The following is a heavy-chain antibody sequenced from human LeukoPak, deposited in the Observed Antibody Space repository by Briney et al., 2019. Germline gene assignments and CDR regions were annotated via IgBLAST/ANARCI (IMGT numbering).Heavy chain of an antibody. CDR3: AKSFGSGWYGFVDWFDP. V-gene: IGHV3-23*01. Sequence: GGSPRLSCAASGFTFSSYAMSWVRQAPGKGLEWVSTISGSGGSTYYADSVKGRFTISRDNSKNTLYLQMNSLRAEDTAVYYCAKSFGSGWYGFVDWFDPWGQGTLVTVSS. CDR1: GFTFSSYA. D-gene: IGHD6-19*01. J-gene: IGHJ5*02. CDR2: ISGSGGST.